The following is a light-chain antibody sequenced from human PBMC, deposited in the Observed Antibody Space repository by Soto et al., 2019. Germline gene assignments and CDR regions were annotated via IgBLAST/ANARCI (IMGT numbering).Light chain of an antibody. CDR1: QSISSW. CDR3: QQYNNWPPET. J-gene: IGKJ1*01. Sequence: IQMIQSPSTLSSFLLEGFTVAFRASQSISSWLAWYQHKPGKAPKLLIYDASSLESGVPSRFSGSGSGTEFTLTISSLQSEHFAVYYCQQYNNWPPETFGQGTKVDIK. CDR2: DAS. V-gene: IGKV1-5*01.